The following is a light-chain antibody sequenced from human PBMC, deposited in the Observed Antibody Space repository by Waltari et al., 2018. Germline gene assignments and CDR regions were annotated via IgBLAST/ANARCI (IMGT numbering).Light chain of an antibody. CDR3: AAWDDSLSGLV. CDR2: KNN. V-gene: IGLV1-47*01. Sequence: QAVLTQPPSASGTPGQKVTIPCNGSSSNIGSNYVYWYQQLPGTAPKLLIFKNNHRPSGVPDRFSDSKSGTSASLAINGLRSEDEADYYCAAWDDSLSGLVLGGGTKVTVL. CDR1: SSNIGSNY. J-gene: IGLJ3*02.